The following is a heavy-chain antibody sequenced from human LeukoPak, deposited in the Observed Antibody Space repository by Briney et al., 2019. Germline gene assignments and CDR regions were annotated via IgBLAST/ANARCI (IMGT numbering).Heavy chain of an antibody. CDR1: GFTFSSYG. J-gene: IGHJ4*02. V-gene: IGHV3-33*06. CDR2: IWYDGSNK. D-gene: IGHD2-2*01. Sequence: GGSLRLSCAASGFTFSSYGMHWVRQAPGKGLEWVAVIWYDGSNKYYADSVKGRFTISRDNSKNTLYLQMNSLRAEDTAVYYCAKDPRPYPVYYFDYWGQGTLVTVSS. CDR3: AKDPRPYPVYYFDY.